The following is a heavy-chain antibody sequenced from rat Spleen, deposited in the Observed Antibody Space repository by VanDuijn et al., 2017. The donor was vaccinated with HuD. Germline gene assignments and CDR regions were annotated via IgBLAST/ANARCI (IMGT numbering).Heavy chain of an antibody. CDR2: IRTKANNYAT. J-gene: IGHJ2*01. D-gene: IGHD3-1*01. CDR3: TAASNEY. V-gene: IGHV10-5*01. Sequence: VQLVESGGGLVQPGRSLKLSCVASGFIFNNYWMTWIRQAPGKGLEWVARIRTKANNYATYYADSVKGRFTISRDDSKRMVYLQMDDLKTEDTALYYCTAASNEYWGQGVMVTVSS. CDR1: GFIFNNYW.